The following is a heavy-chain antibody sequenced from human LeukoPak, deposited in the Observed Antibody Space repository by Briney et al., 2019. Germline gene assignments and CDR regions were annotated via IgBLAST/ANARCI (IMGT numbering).Heavy chain of an antibody. D-gene: IGHD6-13*01. CDR2: IKPDGSET. Sequence: PGGSLRLSCAASGFMLRTYWMTWVRQAPGEGLDWVANIKPDGSETYYVDPVRGRFTISRDNAKNLLYLQMNSLRGEDTAVYYCGRFGYEAAVDLWGQGTLVTVSS. CDR3: GRFGYEAAVDL. V-gene: IGHV3-7*01. J-gene: IGHJ4*02. CDR1: GFMLRTYW.